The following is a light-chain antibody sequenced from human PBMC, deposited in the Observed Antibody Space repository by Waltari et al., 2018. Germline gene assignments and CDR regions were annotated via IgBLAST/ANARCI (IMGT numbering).Light chain of an antibody. CDR3: QQYGTSSALT. V-gene: IGKV3-20*01. Sequence: EIVLTQSPGTLSLSPGESATLSCRASQTIIANYLAWYQQKPGQAPRLLSYGASNRATGIPDRFSGSGSGTDFTLTISRLEPEDYAVYHCQQYGTSSALTFGGGTKVEIK. CDR1: QTIIANY. J-gene: IGKJ4*01. CDR2: GAS.